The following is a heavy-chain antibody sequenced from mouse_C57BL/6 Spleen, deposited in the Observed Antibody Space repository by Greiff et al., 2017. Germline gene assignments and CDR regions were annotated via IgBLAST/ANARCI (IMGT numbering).Heavy chain of an antibody. CDR3: ASPYGSNAMDY. V-gene: IGHV1-54*01. Sequence: VQLQQSGAELVRPGTSVKVSCKASGYAFTNYLIEWVKQRPGQGLEWIGVINPGSGGTNYNEKFKGKATLTADKSSSTAYMQLSSLTSEDSAVYFCASPYGSNAMDYWGQGTSVTVSS. D-gene: IGHD1-1*01. CDR1: GYAFTNYL. J-gene: IGHJ4*01. CDR2: INPGSGGT.